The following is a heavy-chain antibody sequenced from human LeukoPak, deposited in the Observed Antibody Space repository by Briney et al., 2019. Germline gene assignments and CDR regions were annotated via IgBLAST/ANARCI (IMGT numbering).Heavy chain of an antibody. J-gene: IGHJ3*02. D-gene: IGHD3-9*01. CDR3: ARGSPGGGILTGPGAFDI. Sequence: PGGSLRLSCAASGFTFSSYWMSWVRQAPGKGLEWVANIKQDGSEKYYVDSVKGRFIISRDNTKNSLYLQMNSLRAEDTAVYYCARGSPGGGILTGPGAFDIWGQGTMVTVSS. CDR2: IKQDGSEK. V-gene: IGHV3-7*01. CDR1: GFTFSSYW.